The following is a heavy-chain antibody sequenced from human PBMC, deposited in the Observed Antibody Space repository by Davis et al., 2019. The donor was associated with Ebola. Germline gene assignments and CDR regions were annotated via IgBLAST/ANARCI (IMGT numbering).Heavy chain of an antibody. J-gene: IGHJ4*02. Sequence: SETLSLTCAVSGYSISSGYYWGWIRQPPGKGLEWIGNIYYSGSTYYNPSLKSRVTISVDTSKIQFSLKLSSVTAADTGVYYCARADDAFDYWGQGTLVTVSS. CDR1: GYSISSGYY. D-gene: IGHD3-16*01. V-gene: IGHV4-38-2*01. CDR3: ARADDAFDY. CDR2: IYYSGST.